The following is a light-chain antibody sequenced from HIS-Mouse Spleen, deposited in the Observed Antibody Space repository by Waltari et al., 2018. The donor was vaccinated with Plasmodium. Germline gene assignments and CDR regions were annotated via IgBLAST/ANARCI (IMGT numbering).Light chain of an antibody. J-gene: IGKJ2*01. CDR2: GAS. V-gene: IGKV3-15*01. Sequence: EIVMTQSPATLSVSPGERATLSCRASQRVSSNLAWYQQKPGQAPRPLIYGASTRATGIPARFSGSGSGTEFTLIISSMQSEDFAVYYCQQYNNWPPYTFGQGTKLEIK. CDR3: QQYNNWPPYT. CDR1: QRVSSN.